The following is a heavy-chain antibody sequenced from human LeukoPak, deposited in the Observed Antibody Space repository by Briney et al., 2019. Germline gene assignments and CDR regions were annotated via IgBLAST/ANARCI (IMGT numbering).Heavy chain of an antibody. CDR1: GGTFSSYA. CDR2: IIPIFGTA. J-gene: IGHJ4*02. Sequence: SVKVSCKASGGTFSSYAISWVRQAPGQGLEWMGRIIPIFGTANYAQKFQGRVTITTDESTSTAYMELSSLRSEDTAVYYCARSGFWSGYVDYWGQGTLVTDSS. CDR3: ARSGFWSGYVDY. D-gene: IGHD3-3*01. V-gene: IGHV1-69*05.